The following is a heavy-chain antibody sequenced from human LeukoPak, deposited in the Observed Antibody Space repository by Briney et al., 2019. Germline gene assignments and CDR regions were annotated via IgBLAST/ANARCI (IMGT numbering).Heavy chain of an antibody. CDR3: ARDESEQQLDY. CDR1: GFTFSRYS. V-gene: IGHV3-21*01. D-gene: IGHD6-13*01. CDR2: ISSSSSYI. J-gene: IGHJ4*02. Sequence: GGSLRLSCAASGFTFSRYSMNWVRQAPGKGLEWVSSISSSSSYIYYADSVKGRFTISRDNAKNSLYLQMNSLRAEDTAVYYCARDESEQQLDYWGQGTLVTVSS.